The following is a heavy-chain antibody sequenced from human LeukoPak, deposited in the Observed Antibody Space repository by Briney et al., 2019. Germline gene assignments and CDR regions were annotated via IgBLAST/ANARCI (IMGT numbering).Heavy chain of an antibody. CDR2: ISSSGSTI. V-gene: IGHV3-11*04. J-gene: IGHJ3*02. D-gene: IGHD3-22*01. Sequence: PGGSLRLSCAASGFTFSDYYMSWIRQAPGKGLEWVSYISSSGSTIYYADSVKGRFTISRDNAKNSLYLQMNSPRAEDTAVYYCARDPPDYYDSSGYWSAFDIWGQGTMVTVSS. CDR3: ARDPPDYYDSSGYWSAFDI. CDR1: GFTFSDYY.